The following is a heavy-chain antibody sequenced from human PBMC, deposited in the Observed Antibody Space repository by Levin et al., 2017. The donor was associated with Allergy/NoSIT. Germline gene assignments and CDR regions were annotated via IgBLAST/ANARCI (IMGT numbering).Heavy chain of an antibody. D-gene: IGHD3-16*01. CDR2: IYSGGST. CDR3: AREKGAYYFDY. J-gene: IGHJ4*02. Sequence: LSLTCAASGFTVSSNYMSWVRQAPGKGLEWVSVIYSGGSTYYADSVKGRFTISRDNSKNTLYLQMNSLRAEDTAVYYCAREKGAYYFDYWGQGTLVTVSS. CDR1: GFTVSSNY. V-gene: IGHV3-66*02.